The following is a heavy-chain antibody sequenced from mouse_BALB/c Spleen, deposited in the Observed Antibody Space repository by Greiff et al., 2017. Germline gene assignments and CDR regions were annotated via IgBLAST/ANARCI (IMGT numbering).Heavy chain of an antibody. J-gene: IGHJ4*01. Sequence: VQLQQSGPGLVAPSQSLSITCTVSGFSLTSYGVHWVRQPPGKGLEWLGVIWAGGSTNYNSALMSRLSISKDNSKSQVFLKMNSLQTDDTAMYYCGREYDGYAMDYWGQGTSVTVSS. CDR3: GREYDGYAMDY. V-gene: IGHV2-9*02. CDR1: GFSLTSYG. CDR2: IWAGGST. D-gene: IGHD2-14*01.